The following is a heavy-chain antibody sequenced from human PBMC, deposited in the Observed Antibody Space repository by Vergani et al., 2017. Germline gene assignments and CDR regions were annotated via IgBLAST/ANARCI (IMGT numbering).Heavy chain of an antibody. CDR1: GGSLSGYY. J-gene: IGHJ4*02. CDR2: FADSGYF. V-gene: IGHV4-59*01. D-gene: IGHD1-14*01. CDR3: SRSIVSPNPPDCFDN. Sequence: QVQLQESGPGLVRPSETLSLTCTVSGGSLSGYYWNWIRQTPGEGLEWIGYFADSGYFNYNPSLKTLVSMSSDTSNNPFSLMLSSVTVADTAVYYFSRSIVSPNPPDCFDNWGQGTLVTVSS.